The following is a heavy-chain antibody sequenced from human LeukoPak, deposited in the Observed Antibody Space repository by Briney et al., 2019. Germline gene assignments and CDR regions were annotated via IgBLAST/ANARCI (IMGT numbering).Heavy chain of an antibody. D-gene: IGHD2-15*01. V-gene: IGHV1-8*03. J-gene: IGHJ4*02. Sequence: ASVTVSCKASGYTFTSYDINWVRQATGQGLEWMGWMNPNSGNTGNAQKFQGRVTITRNTSISTAYMELSSLRSEDTAVYYCARGPPIVVVVAATQVLDYWGQGTLVTVSS. CDR1: GYTFTSYD. CDR3: ARGPPIVVVVAATQVLDY. CDR2: MNPNSGNT.